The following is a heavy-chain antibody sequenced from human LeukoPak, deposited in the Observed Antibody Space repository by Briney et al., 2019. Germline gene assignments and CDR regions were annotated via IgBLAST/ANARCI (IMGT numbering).Heavy chain of an antibody. CDR1: GFTFSNAW. CDR2: IKRKIDGETI. D-gene: IGHD3-22*01. Sequence: GGSLRLSCAASGFTFSNAWMTWVRQAPGKGLEWIGLIKRKIDGETIEYAGPVKGRFIISRDDSRNTAYLQTNSLKTEDTAVYYCTTGGGCYGMDYWGQGVLVTVSS. CDR3: TTGGGCYGMDY. J-gene: IGHJ4*02. V-gene: IGHV3-15*01.